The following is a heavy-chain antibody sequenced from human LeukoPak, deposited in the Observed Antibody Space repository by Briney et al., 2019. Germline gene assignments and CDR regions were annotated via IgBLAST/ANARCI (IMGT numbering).Heavy chain of an antibody. CDR3: AREPSSLYSSSWEDC. V-gene: IGHV1-2*02. D-gene: IGHD6-13*01. J-gene: IGHJ4*02. Sequence: ASVKVSCKASGYTFTGYYMHWVRQAPGQGLEWMGWINPNSGGTNYAQKFQGRVTMTRDTSISTAYMELSRPRSDDTAVYYCAREPSSLYSSSWEDCWGQGTLVTVSS. CDR2: INPNSGGT. CDR1: GYTFTGYY.